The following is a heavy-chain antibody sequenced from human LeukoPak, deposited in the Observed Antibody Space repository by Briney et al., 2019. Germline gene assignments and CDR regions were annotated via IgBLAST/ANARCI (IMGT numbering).Heavy chain of an antibody. Sequence: GRPLRLSCAASGFTFSSYGMHWVPKAPAKGQEWVAVISYDGSNKYYADSVKGRFTISRDNSKNTLYLQMNRLRAEDTAVYYCAKGHWGDYYDYWGQGTLVTVSS. J-gene: IGHJ4*02. CDR2: ISYDGSNK. D-gene: IGHD3-16*01. V-gene: IGHV3-30*18. CDR3: AKGHWGDYYDY. CDR1: GFTFSSYG.